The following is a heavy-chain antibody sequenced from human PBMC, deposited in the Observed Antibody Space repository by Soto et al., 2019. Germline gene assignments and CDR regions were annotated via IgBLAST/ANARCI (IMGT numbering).Heavy chain of an antibody. CDR3: ARLPPRLGAHHMDV. Sequence: ASVKVSCKASGYTFTSYGISWVRQAPGQGLEWMGWISAYNGNTNYAQKLQGRVTMTTDTSTSTAYMELRSLRSDDTAVYYCARLPPRLGAHHMDVWGKATTVTVYS. CDR2: ISAYNGNT. CDR1: GYTFTSYG. J-gene: IGHJ6*03. D-gene: IGHD3-22*01. V-gene: IGHV1-18*01.